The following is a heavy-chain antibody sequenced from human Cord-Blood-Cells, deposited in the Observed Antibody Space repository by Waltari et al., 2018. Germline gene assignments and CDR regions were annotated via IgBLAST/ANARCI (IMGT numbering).Heavy chain of an antibody. CDR2: ISGSGVST. D-gene: IGHD3-3*01. Sequence: EVQLLESGGGLVQPGGSLRLSCAASGFTFSSYAMSWVRQAPGKGLEWVSAISGSGVSTYYADSVKGRFTISRDNSKNTLYLQMNSLRAEDTAVYYCAKDITIFGVVIIDYWGQGTLVTVSS. CDR1: GFTFSSYA. V-gene: IGHV3-23*01. CDR3: AKDITIFGVVIIDY. J-gene: IGHJ4*02.